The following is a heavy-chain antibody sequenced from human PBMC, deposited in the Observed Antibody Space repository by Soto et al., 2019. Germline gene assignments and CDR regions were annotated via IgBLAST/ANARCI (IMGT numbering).Heavy chain of an antibody. D-gene: IGHD3-16*01. CDR2: IYSTGRA. V-gene: IGHV4-59*01. CDR3: ARSGHSLGGVM. J-gene: IGHJ4*02. Sequence: KSSETLSLTCTVSGASMSNYYGSWIRQSPGKGLEYIGYIYSTGRADYNPSLKSRVTLSVDTSSNRFSLRLGSVTVADTAVYHCARSGHSLGGVMWGQGTLVTVSS. CDR1: GASMSNYY.